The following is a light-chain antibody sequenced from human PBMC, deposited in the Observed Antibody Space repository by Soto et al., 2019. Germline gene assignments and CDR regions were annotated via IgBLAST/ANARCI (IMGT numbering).Light chain of an antibody. CDR2: GAS. CDR3: QQFDDSRPAFT. Sequence: ESVLTQSPGTLSLSPGERATLSCRASQTVNSRYLTCYQHKPGQAPRLLIYGASISATGTPDRFSGSRSGADFSLTITRLEPEDSAVYYCQQFDDSRPAFTFGQGTKLEI. V-gene: IGKV3-20*01. J-gene: IGKJ2*01. CDR1: QTVNSRY.